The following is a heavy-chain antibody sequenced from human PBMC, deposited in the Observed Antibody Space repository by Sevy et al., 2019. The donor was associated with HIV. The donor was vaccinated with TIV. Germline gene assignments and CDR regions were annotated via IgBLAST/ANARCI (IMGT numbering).Heavy chain of an antibody. CDR1: GFTFSNAW. D-gene: IGHD6-6*01. J-gene: IGHJ4*02. CDR2: IKSKTDGGTT. V-gene: IGHV3-15*01. CDR3: TMYSNSDY. Sequence: GESLKISCTASGFTFSNAWMSWVRQAPGKGLEWVGRIKSKTDGGTTDYAAPVKGRFTLSRDDSKNTLFLQMNSLKTEDTAVYYCTMYSNSDYWGQGTLVTVSS.